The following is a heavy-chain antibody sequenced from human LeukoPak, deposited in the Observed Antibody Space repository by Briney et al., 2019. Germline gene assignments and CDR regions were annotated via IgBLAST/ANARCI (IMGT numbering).Heavy chain of an antibody. J-gene: IGHJ4*02. Sequence: PGGSLGLSCAASGFTFSSYGITWVRQAPGKGLEWVSTISATGGSTYYADSVKGRFTISRDNAKNSLYLQMNSLRAEDTALYYCAKDKVGATSGYYFDYWGQGALVTVSS. CDR2: ISATGGST. CDR1: GFTFSSYG. D-gene: IGHD1-26*01. CDR3: AKDKVGATSGYYFDY. V-gene: IGHV3-23*01.